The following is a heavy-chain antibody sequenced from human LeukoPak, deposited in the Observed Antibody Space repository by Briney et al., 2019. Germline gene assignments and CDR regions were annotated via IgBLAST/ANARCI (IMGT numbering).Heavy chain of an antibody. Sequence: SETLSLTCTVSGGSISSYYWSWIRQPPGKGLEWIGYIYYSGSTNYNPSLKSRVTVSVDTSKNQFSLKLSSVTAADTAVYYCARGRIAAAGSFGYWGQGTLVTVSS. D-gene: IGHD6-13*01. CDR3: ARGRIAAAGSFGY. CDR2: IYYSGST. J-gene: IGHJ4*02. V-gene: IGHV4-59*01. CDR1: GGSISSYY.